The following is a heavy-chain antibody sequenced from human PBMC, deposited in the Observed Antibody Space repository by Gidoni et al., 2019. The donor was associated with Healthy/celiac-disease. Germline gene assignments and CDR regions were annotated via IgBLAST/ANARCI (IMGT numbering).Heavy chain of an antibody. D-gene: IGHD3-22*01. CDR3: ARDGSSGLTTRFDY. Sequence: QVQLQQWGAGLLKPSETLSLTCAVYGGSFSGYYWSWIRQPPGKGLEWIGEINHSGSTNYNPSLKSRVTISVDTSKNQFSLKLSSVTAADTAVYYCARDGSSGLTTRFDYWGQGTLVTVSS. CDR2: INHSGST. CDR1: GGSFSGYY. V-gene: IGHV4-34*01. J-gene: IGHJ4*02.